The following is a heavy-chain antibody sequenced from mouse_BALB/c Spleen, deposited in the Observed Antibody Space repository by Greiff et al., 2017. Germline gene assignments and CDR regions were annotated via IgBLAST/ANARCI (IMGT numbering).Heavy chain of an antibody. CDR3: ARSDDGYYGGY. CDR2: INPGGGGT. J-gene: IGHJ2*01. CDR1: GSPFTNYW. D-gene: IGHD2-3*01. Sequence: QVQLQQSGAELVGPGPSVRVSCKASGSPFTNYWMGWVNRGPGQGLEWIGVINPGGGGTNYNEKFKGKATLTADKSSSTAYMQLSSLTSDDSAVYFCARSDDGYYGGYWGQGTTLTVSS. V-gene: IGHV1-54*01.